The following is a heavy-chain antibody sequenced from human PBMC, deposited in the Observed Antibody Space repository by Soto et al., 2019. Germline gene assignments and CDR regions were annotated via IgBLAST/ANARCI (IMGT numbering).Heavy chain of an antibody. V-gene: IGHV1-18*01. CDR1: GYTFINYH. D-gene: IGHD5-12*01. CDR3: AKSPRGEMATD. J-gene: IGHJ4*02. CDR2: LNTYNGIT. Sequence: QVQLVQSGGEVKKPGASVTVSCKASGYTFINYHITWVRQAPGQGLEWMAWLNTYNGITDYAQRLQGRVTMTRDTSTSTAYMELRNLGSEDTAVYFCAKSPRGEMATDWGQGTLVTVSS.